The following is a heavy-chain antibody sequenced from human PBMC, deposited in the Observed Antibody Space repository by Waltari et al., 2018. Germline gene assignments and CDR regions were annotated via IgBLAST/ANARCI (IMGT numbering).Heavy chain of an antibody. V-gene: IGHV1-69*02. Sequence: QVQLVQSGAEVKKPGSSVKVSCKASGGTFSSYTISWVRQAPGQGLEWMGRIIPILGIANYAQKFQGRVTITADKSTSTAYMELSSLRSEDTAVYYCARVTGEVRGVIDYYGMDVWGQGTTVTVSS. J-gene: IGHJ6*02. CDR3: ARVTGEVRGVIDYYGMDV. CDR1: GGTFSSYT. CDR2: IIPILGIA. D-gene: IGHD3-10*01.